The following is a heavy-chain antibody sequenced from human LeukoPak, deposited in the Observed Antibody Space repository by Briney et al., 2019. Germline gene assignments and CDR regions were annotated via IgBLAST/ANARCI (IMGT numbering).Heavy chain of an antibody. J-gene: IGHJ5*02. CDR3: ARDSLPYDYVWGSYRFFDP. D-gene: IGHD3-16*02. CDR2: ISSSGSTI. CDR1: GFTFSSYE. V-gene: IGHV3-48*03. Sequence: GGSLRLSCAASGFTFSSYEMNWVRQAPGKGLEWVSYISSSGSTIYYADSVEGRFTISRDNAKNSLYLQMNSLRAEDTAVYYCARDSLPYDYVWGSYRFFDPWGQGTLVTVSS.